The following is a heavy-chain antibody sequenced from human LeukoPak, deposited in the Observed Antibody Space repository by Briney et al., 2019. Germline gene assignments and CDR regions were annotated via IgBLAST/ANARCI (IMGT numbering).Heavy chain of an antibody. Sequence: GGSLRLSCAASGFTFSSYAMSWVRQAPGKGLEWVSAISGSGGSTYYADSVKGRFTISRDNSKNTLYLQMNSLRAEETAVYYCAKGEGSCSSTTCSSDAFDIWGQGTMVTVSS. D-gene: IGHD2-2*01. CDR2: ISGSGGST. CDR3: AKGEGSCSSTTCSSDAFDI. CDR1: GFTFSSYA. J-gene: IGHJ3*02. V-gene: IGHV3-23*01.